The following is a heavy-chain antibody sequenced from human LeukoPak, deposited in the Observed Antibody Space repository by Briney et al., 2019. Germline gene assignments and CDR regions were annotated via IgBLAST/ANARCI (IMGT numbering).Heavy chain of an antibody. CDR2: ISGTGFTT. CDR1: GFTFDNYA. CDR3: AKDSHSIYNWFDP. Sequence: TGGSLRLSCAASGFTFDNYAMNWLRQAPGKGLEWVSAISGTGFTTYYADSVKGRFTISKDNSKNTLYPQMNSLRAEDTAVYYCAKDSHSIYNWFDPWGQGTLVTVSS. J-gene: IGHJ5*02. V-gene: IGHV3-23*01.